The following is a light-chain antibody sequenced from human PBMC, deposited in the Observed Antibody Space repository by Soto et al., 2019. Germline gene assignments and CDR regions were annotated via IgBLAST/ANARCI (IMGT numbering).Light chain of an antibody. Sequence: DIQMTQSPSTLSASVGDRVTITCRASQSIRSWLAWYQQKPGKAPKLLIYKASSLKNGVPSRFSGSGSGTEFTLTISSLQPDDFATYYCQQYNSYPYTFGQGTKLEIK. J-gene: IGKJ2*01. CDR2: KAS. CDR1: QSIRSW. CDR3: QQYNSYPYT. V-gene: IGKV1-5*03.